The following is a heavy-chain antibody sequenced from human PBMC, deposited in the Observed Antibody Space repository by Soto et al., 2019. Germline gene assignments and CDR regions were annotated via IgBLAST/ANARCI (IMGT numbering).Heavy chain of an antibody. Sequence: GGSLRLSCAASGFTFSSYAMSWVRQAPGKGLEWVSGISGSGGNTYYADSVKGRFTISRDNAKNSLYLQMNSLRAEDTAVYYCARDHYGPGWFDPWGQGTLVTVSS. CDR3: ARDHYGPGWFDP. CDR1: GFTFSSYA. J-gene: IGHJ5*02. CDR2: ISGSGGNT. D-gene: IGHD4-17*01. V-gene: IGHV3-23*01.